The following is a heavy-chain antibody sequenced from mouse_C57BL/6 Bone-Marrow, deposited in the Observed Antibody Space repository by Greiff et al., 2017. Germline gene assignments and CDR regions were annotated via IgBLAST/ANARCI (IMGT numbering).Heavy chain of an antibody. V-gene: IGHV1-81*01. CDR3: ARKGDDGSRGDY. Sequence: VQLQQSGAELARPGASVKLSCKASGYTFTSSGISWVKQRTGQGLEWIGEIYPRSGNTYYNEKFKGKATLTADKSSSTAYMEVRSLTSEDSAVYFCARKGDDGSRGDYWGQGTTLTVSS. CDR1: GYTFTSSG. J-gene: IGHJ2*01. D-gene: IGHD1-1*01. CDR2: IYPRSGNT.